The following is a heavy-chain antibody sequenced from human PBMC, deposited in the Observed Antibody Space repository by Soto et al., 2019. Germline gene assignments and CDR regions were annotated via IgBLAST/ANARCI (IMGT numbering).Heavy chain of an antibody. CDR1: GFTFSSYG. CDR3: ARGYYYDDAFDI. V-gene: IGHV3-33*01. Sequence: GGSLRLSCAASGFTFSSYGMHWVRQAPGKGLEWVAVIWYDGSNKYYADSVKGRFTISGDNSKNTLYLQMNSLRAEDTAVYYCARGYYYDDAFDIWGQGTMVTVSS. CDR2: IWYDGSNK. J-gene: IGHJ3*02. D-gene: IGHD3-22*01.